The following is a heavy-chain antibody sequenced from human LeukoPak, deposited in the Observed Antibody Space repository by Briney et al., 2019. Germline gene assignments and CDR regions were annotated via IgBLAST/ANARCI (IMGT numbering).Heavy chain of an antibody. J-gene: IGHJ4*02. CDR2: ISSTGSTI. V-gene: IGHV3-48*01. CDR3: AREYSNYLDY. D-gene: IGHD4-11*01. CDR1: GFTFSSYS. Sequence: GGSLRLSCAASGFTFSSYSMNWVRQAPGKGLEWVSYISSTGSTIYYADSVEGRFTISRDNAKNSLYLQMNSLRADDTAVYYCAREYSNYLDYWGQGTLVTVSS.